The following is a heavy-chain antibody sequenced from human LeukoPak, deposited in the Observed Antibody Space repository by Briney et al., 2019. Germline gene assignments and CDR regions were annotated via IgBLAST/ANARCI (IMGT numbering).Heavy chain of an antibody. CDR3: VRESSGDAFDI. V-gene: IGHV3-66*01. Sequence: AGGSLRLSCAASGFTVSSNYMSWVRQAPGKGLEWVSVIYSGGSTYYADSVKGRFTISRDISKNTLYLQMNSLRSEDTAVYYCVRESSGDAFDIWGQGTMVTVSS. CDR2: IYSGGST. CDR1: GFTVSSNY. J-gene: IGHJ3*02.